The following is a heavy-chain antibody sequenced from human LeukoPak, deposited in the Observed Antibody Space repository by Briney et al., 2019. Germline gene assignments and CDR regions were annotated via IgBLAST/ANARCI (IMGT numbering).Heavy chain of an antibody. CDR2: IDTSSSTI. V-gene: IGHV3-48*04. D-gene: IGHD4-17*01. J-gene: IGHJ4*02. Sequence: GGSLRLSCAASAFTFSDYSTNWVRQAPGKGLEWISYIDTSSSTIYYADSVKGRFTISRDNAKNSLYLQMNSLRAEDTAVYYCARASGEPNYWGQGTLVTVSS. CDR1: AFTFSDYS. CDR3: ARASGEPNY.